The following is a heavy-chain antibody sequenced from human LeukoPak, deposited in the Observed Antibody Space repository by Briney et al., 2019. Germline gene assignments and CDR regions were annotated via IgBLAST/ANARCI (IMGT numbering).Heavy chain of an antibody. V-gene: IGHV1-18*01. CDR2: ISAYNGNT. Sequence: ASVTVSCKASGGTFSSYAISWVRQAPGQGLEWMGWISAYNGNTNYAQKLQGRVTMTTDTSTSTAYMELRSLRSDDTAVHYCARLHARSIIEYYYYGMDVWGQGTTVTVSS. CDR1: GGTFSSYA. D-gene: IGHD3-10*01. CDR3: ARLHARSIIEYYYYGMDV. J-gene: IGHJ6*02.